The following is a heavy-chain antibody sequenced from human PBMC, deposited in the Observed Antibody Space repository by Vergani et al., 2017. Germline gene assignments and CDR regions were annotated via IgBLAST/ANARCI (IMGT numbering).Heavy chain of an antibody. CDR1: GFTFTAHG. J-gene: IGHJ5*01. CDR3: ARARCIETCYMSNWLDS. CDR2: ISGQNFRT. D-gene: IGHD3-9*01. Sequence: EVQLLESGGGSAQPGESLRLPCVASGFTFTAHGLNWFRQAPGKGLEWVSGISGQNFRTHYADSVKGRFTISRDNAQNTLYLQMNSLRVEDTGVYYCARARCIETCYMSNWLDSWGQGTLVTVSS. V-gene: IGHV3-23*01.